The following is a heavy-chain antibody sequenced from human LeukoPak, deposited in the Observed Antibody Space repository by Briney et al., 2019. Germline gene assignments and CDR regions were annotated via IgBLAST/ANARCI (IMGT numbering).Heavy chain of an antibody. CDR3: ARGYYYDSSGPPFDY. CDR2: IYTSGST. CDR1: GGSISSYY. J-gene: IGHJ4*02. D-gene: IGHD3-22*01. Sequence: PSETLSLTCTVSGGSISSYYWSWIRQPAGKGLEWIGRIYTSGSTNYNPSLKSRVTMSVDTSKNQFSLKLSSVTAADTAVYYCARGYYYDSSGPPFDYWGQGTLVTVSS. V-gene: IGHV4-4*07.